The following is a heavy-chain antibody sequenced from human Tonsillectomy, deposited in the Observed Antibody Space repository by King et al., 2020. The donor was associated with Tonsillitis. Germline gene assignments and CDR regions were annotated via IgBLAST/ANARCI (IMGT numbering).Heavy chain of an antibody. CDR3: AAWRLGFDY. CDR2: IKQEGSEK. D-gene: IGHD5-12*01. CDR1: GFTFSSYW. Sequence: VQLVESGGGLVQPGGSLRLSCAASGFTFSSYWMSWVRQAPGKGLEWGANIKQEGSEKYYVDSVKGRFTISRDNAKNSLYLQMNSLRAEDTAVYYCAAWRLGFDYWGQGTLVTVSS. V-gene: IGHV3-7*03. J-gene: IGHJ4*02.